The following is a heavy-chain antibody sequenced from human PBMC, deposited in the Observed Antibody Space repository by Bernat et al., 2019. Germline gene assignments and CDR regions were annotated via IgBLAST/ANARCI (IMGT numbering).Heavy chain of an antibody. CDR3: ARQPQIVDFDY. V-gene: IGHV4-39*01. Sequence: QLQLQESGPGLVKPSETLSLTCTVSGGSISSSSYYWGWIRQPPGKGLEWIGSIYYSGSTYYNPPLKSRVTISVDTSKNQFSLKLSSVTAADTAVYYCARQPQIVDFDYWGQGTLVTVSS. D-gene: IGHD3-16*02. J-gene: IGHJ4*02. CDR2: IYYSGST. CDR1: GGSISSSSYY.